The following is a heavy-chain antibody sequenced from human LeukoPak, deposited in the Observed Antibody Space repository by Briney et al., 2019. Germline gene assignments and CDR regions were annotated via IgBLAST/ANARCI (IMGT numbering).Heavy chain of an antibody. CDR3: ARAEGDYYYYFYMDV. CDR2: IKTDGSQI. V-gene: IGHV3-7*01. Sequence: GGSLRLSCVASGFTFSSYWMTWVRQAPGKGLEWVANIKTDGSQIYYVDSVKGRFTISRDNAKNSLYLQMNSLRAEDTAVYYCARAEGDYYYYFYMDVWGKGTTVTVSS. J-gene: IGHJ6*03. CDR1: GFTFSSYW.